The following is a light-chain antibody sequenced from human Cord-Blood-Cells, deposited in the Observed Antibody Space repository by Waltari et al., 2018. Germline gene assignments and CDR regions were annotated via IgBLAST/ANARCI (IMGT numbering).Light chain of an antibody. V-gene: IGKV1-33*01. J-gene: IGKJ4*01. Sequence: DIQMTQSPSSLSASVGDRVTITCQASQDISNYLNWYQQKPGKAPKLLIYDASTLETGVPSRVSGSGSGTDFTFTISSLQTEDIATYYCQQYDNLPLTFGGGTKVEIK. CDR1: QDISNY. CDR3: QQYDNLPLT. CDR2: DAS.